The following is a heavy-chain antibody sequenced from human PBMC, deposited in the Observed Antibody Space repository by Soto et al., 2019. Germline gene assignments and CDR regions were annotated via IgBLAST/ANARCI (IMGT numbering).Heavy chain of an antibody. CDR1: GFTFSMHS. CDR2: ISRDGRST. D-gene: IGHD3-22*01. CDR3: VKEANPFINTLVVLIFDY. Sequence: GGFLRLSCSASGFTFSMHSMHWVRQTPGKALEYVSAISRDGRSTFYADSVKGRFTISRDNSKNTLYLRMNSLRSDDTAVYYCVKEANPFINTLVVLIFDYWGQGTQVTVSS. J-gene: IGHJ4*02. V-gene: IGHV3-64D*08.